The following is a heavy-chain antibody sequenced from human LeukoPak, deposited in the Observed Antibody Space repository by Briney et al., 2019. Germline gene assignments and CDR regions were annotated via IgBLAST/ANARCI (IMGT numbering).Heavy chain of an antibody. Sequence: SETLSLTCTVSGGSISNRSYYWGWIRQPPGKGLEWIGYIYYSGSTYYNPSLKSRVTISVDTSKNQFSLKLSSVTAADTAVYYCAREEIYYDFWSGPSSKDRNWFDPWGQGTLVTVSS. CDR2: IYYSGST. J-gene: IGHJ5*02. D-gene: IGHD3-3*01. CDR1: GGSISNRSYY. V-gene: IGHV4-30-4*08. CDR3: AREEIYYDFWSGPSSKDRNWFDP.